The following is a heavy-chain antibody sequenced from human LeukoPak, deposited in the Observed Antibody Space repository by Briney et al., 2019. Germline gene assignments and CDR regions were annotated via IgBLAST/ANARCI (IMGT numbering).Heavy chain of an antibody. J-gene: IGHJ5*02. V-gene: IGHV4-34*01. CDR2: INHSGST. CDR3: ATTRVNAYCSSTICLGWFDP. D-gene: IGHD2-2*01. Sequence: SETLSLTCAVYGGSFSGYYWSWIRQPPGKGLEWIGEINHSGSTNYNPSLKSRVTISVDTSKNQFSLKLSSVTAADTAVYYCATTRVNAYCSSTICLGWFDPWGQGTLVTVSS. CDR1: GGSFSGYY.